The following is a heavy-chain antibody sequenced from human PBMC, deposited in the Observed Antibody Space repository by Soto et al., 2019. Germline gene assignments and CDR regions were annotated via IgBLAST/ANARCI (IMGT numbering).Heavy chain of an antibody. D-gene: IGHD6-13*01. V-gene: IGHV4-59*01. Sequence: PSETLCLTCTVSGGSIISYYGSWIRQPPGKGLEWIGYIYYSGSTNYNPSLKSRVTISVDTSKNQFSLKLSSVTAADTAGYYCARDCSSSCYHDAFDIWGQGTMVTVPS. CDR1: GGSIISYY. J-gene: IGHJ3*02. CDR3: ARDCSSSCYHDAFDI. CDR2: IYYSGST.